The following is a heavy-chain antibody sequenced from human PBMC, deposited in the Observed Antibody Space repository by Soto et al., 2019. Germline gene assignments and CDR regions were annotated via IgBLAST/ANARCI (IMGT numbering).Heavy chain of an antibody. D-gene: IGHD5-12*01. Sequence: QLQLQESGSGLVKPSQTLSLTCAVSGGSISSGGYSWSWIRQPPGKGLEWIGYIYHSGSTYYNPSLKSRVTISVDRSTNKFYLKLSSVTAADTAVYYCAAGGGLPRYYWGQGTLVTVSS. CDR3: AAGGGLPRYY. CDR2: IYHSGST. V-gene: IGHV4-30-2*01. J-gene: IGHJ4*02. CDR1: GGSISSGGYS.